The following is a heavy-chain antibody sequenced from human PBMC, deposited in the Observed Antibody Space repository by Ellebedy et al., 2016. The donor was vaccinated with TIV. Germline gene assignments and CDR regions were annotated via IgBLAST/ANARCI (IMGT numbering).Heavy chain of an antibody. CDR2: IWHDGSNE. D-gene: IGHD6-13*01. V-gene: IGHV3-33*01. Sequence: GGSLRLSXAASGFTFSSFGMHWVRQAPGKGLEWVAVIWHDGSNENYADSVKGRFTISRDNSKNTLYLQMNSLRAEDTAVYYCARDPSSIAAAGRGDYWGQGTLLTVSS. J-gene: IGHJ4*02. CDR3: ARDPSSIAAAGRGDY. CDR1: GFTFSSFG.